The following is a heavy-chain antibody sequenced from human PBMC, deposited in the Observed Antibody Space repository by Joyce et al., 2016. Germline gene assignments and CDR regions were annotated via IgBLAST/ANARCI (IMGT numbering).Heavy chain of an antibody. D-gene: IGHD5-24*01. CDR2: ILPIRGGA. CDR3: ARDLDINLHGPPNYAYGMDV. J-gene: IGHJ6*02. CDR1: GGTFSRFT. Sequence: QVQLVQSVAEVKKPGSSVKVSCKASGGTFSRFTINWVRQAPGQGLEWIGGILPIRGGANYEHKFQGRVTITADEMSNTAYMEVTSLRSEDSAVYFGARDLDINLHGPPNYAYGMDVWGQGTAVLVSS. V-gene: IGHV1-69*16.